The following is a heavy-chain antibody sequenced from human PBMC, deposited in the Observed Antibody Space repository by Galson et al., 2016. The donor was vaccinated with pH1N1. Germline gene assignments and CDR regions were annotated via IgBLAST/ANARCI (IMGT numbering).Heavy chain of an antibody. CDR1: GFTFSRYW. CDR3: TRDRAFGDYGGASDI. Sequence: SLRLSCAASGFTFSRYWMHWVRQGPGKGLVWVSRINSDGSSRSHADTVEGRFTNSRDNAKQTLYLQMNSLRAEDTGVYYCTRDRAFGDYGGASDIWGQGKMVTVSS. D-gene: IGHD4/OR15-4a*01. V-gene: IGHV3-74*01. CDR2: INSDGSSR. J-gene: IGHJ3*02.